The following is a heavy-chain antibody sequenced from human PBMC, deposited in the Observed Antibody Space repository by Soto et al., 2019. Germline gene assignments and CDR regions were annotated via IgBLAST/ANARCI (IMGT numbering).Heavy chain of an antibody. CDR3: ARHVAAPHLFDYGDYVLDY. Sequence: SETLSLTCTVSGGSISSYYWSWIRQPPGKGLEWIGYIYYSGSTNYNPSLKSRVTISVDTSKNQFSLKLSSVTAADTAVYYCARHVAAPHLFDYGDYVLDYWGQGTLVTVSS. CDR2: IYYSGST. CDR1: GGSISSYY. D-gene: IGHD4-17*01. V-gene: IGHV4-59*08. J-gene: IGHJ4*02.